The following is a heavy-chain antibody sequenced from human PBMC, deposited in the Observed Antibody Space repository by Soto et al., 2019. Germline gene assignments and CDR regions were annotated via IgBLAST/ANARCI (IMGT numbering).Heavy chain of an antibody. CDR1: GFTFNSYD. J-gene: IGHJ4*02. Sequence: QVQLVESGGGVVQPGRSLRLSCAAYGFTFNSYDMHWVRQAPGEGLEWVALISYDGNNEYYADSVKGRFTVSRDNSKNTLYLHMNSLRAEDTAVYYCARGGTLNFDYWGQGTLVTVSS. D-gene: IGHD1-1*01. V-gene: IGHV3-30-3*01. CDR3: ARGGTLNFDY. CDR2: ISYDGNNE.